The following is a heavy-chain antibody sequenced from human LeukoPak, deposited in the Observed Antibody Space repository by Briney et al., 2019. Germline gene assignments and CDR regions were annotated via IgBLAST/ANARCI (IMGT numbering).Heavy chain of an antibody. D-gene: IGHD3-10*01. CDR2: ISYSGGST. V-gene: IGHV3-23*01. J-gene: IGHJ4*02. CDR1: GFTFSSHA. CDR3: AKDPSYGSGSYYAL. Sequence: GGSLRLSCAASGFTFSSHAMSWVRQAPGKGLEWVSAISYSGGSTYYADSVKGRLTISRDNSKNTLYLQMNSLRAEDTAVYFCAKDPSYGSGSYYALWGQGTLVTVSS.